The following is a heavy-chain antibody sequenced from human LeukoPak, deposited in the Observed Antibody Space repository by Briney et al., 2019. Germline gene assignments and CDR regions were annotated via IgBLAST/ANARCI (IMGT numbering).Heavy chain of an antibody. D-gene: IGHD3-22*01. V-gene: IGHV3-23*01. Sequence: GGSLRLSCAASGFTFSSYAMSWVRQAPGKGLEWVSAISGSGGSTYYADSVKGRFTISRDNPKNTPYLQMNSLRAEDTAVYYCAKGRPDYYYDSSGYYPHFVGWGQGTLVTVSS. CDR3: AKGRPDYYYDSSGYYPHFVG. CDR2: ISGSGGST. CDR1: GFTFSSYA. J-gene: IGHJ4*02.